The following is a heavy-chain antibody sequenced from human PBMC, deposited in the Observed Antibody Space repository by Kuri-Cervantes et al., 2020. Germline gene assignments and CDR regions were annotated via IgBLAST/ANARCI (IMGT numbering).Heavy chain of an antibody. Sequence: ASVKVSCKVSGYTLTELSMHWARQAPGKGLEWMGGFDPEDGETIYAQKFQGRVTMTEDTSTDTAYMELSSLGSEDTAVYYCATPPGLVGATRLYFQHWGQGTLVTVSS. CDR2: FDPEDGET. V-gene: IGHV1-24*01. D-gene: IGHD1-26*01. CDR3: ATPPGLVGATRLYFQH. J-gene: IGHJ1*01. CDR1: GYTLTELS.